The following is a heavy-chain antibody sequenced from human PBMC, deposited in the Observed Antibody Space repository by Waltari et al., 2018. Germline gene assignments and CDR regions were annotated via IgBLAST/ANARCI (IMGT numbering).Heavy chain of an antibody. CDR1: GFTFSSYG. V-gene: IGHV3-30*18. J-gene: IGHJ4*02. D-gene: IGHD6-19*01. CDR3: AKDQAPGIAVAGVDY. Sequence: QVQLVESGGGVVQPGRSLRLSCAASGFTFSSYGMHWVRQAPGKGLEWVAVIWYDGSNKYYADSVKGRFTISRDNSKNRLYLQMNSLRAEDTAMYYCAKDQAPGIAVAGVDYWGQGTLVTVSS. CDR2: IWYDGSNK.